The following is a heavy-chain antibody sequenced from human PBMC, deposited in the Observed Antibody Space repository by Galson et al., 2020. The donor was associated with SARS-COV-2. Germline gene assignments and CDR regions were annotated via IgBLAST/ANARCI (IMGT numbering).Heavy chain of an antibody. V-gene: IGHV4-61*02. CDR1: GGSISSGSYY. Sequence: SQTLSLTCTVSGGSISSGSYYWSWIRQPAGKGLEWIGRIYTSGSTNYNPSLKSRVTISVDTSKNQFSLKLSSVTAADTAVYYCARGEAPTDTQKFDYWGQGTLVTVSS. J-gene: IGHJ4*02. CDR2: IYTSGST. CDR3: ARGEAPTDTQKFDY.